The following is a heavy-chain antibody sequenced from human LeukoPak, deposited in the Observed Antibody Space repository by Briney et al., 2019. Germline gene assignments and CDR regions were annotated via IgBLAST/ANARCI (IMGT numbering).Heavy chain of an antibody. Sequence: SETLSLTCTVSGGSISSYYWSWIRQPPGKGLEWIGYIYYSGSTNYNPSLKSRVTISVDTSKNQFSLKVSSVTAADTAVYYCARASGGHDAFDIWGQGTMVTVSS. CDR3: ARASGGHDAFDI. CDR2: IYYSGST. D-gene: IGHD3-16*01. V-gene: IGHV4-59*01. CDR1: GGSISSYY. J-gene: IGHJ3*02.